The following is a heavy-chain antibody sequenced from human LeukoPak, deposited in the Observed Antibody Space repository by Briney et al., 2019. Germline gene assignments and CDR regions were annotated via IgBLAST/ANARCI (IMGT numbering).Heavy chain of an antibody. J-gene: IGHJ4*02. V-gene: IGHV1-8*01. CDR1: GYTFTSYD. CDR3: ARGRVAVAGDFDY. CDR2: MHPNSGNT. Sequence: ASVKVSCKASGYTFTSYDINWVRQATGQGLEGMGWMHPNSGNTGYAQKFQGRVTMTRNTSIRTAYMELSSLRSEDTAVYYCARGRVAVAGDFDYWGQGTLVTVSS. D-gene: IGHD6-19*01.